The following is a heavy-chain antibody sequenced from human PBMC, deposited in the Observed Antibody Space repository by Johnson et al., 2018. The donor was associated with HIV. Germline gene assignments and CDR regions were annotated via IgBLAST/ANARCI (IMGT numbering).Heavy chain of an antibody. Sequence: QMQLVESGGGVVQPGRSLRLSCAASGFTLSSYPMHWVRQAPGKGLEWVAVISFDGSKKYYADSVKGRFTISRDNAKNTLYLQMNSLRPEDTAVYSCARGRSSSSTAAFDIWGQGTMVTVSS. J-gene: IGHJ3*02. D-gene: IGHD6-6*01. CDR3: ARGRSSSSTAAFDI. CDR1: GFTLSSYP. CDR2: ISFDGSKK. V-gene: IGHV3-30*14.